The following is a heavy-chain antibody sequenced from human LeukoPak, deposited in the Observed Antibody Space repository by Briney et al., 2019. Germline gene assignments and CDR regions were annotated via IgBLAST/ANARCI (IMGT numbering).Heavy chain of an antibody. J-gene: IGHJ5*02. CDR1: GYTFINNW. D-gene: IGHD3-10*01. Sequence: ASVKVSCKASGYTFINNWMHWVRQAPGQGLEWIGLINPTGTGTLYAQKFQGRVTMARDMSTSTDYMELSSLRSEDTAVYYCARDNSVGDIAWWFDPWGQGTLVTVSS. V-gene: IGHV1-46*01. CDR2: INPTGTGT. CDR3: ARDNSVGDIAWWFDP.